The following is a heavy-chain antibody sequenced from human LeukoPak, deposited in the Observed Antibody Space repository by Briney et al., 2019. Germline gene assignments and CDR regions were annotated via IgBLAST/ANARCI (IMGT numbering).Heavy chain of an antibody. V-gene: IGHV1-69*04. CDR1: GGTFSSYA. J-gene: IGHJ5*02. D-gene: IGHD1-26*01. CDR2: IIPILGIA. Sequence: SVKVSCKASGGTFSSYAISWVRQAPGQGLEWMGRIIPILGIANYAQKFQGRVTITADKSTSTAYMELSSLRSEDTAVYYCARDSRGSYSGSKDWFDPWGQGTLVTVSS. CDR3: ARDSRGSYSGSKDWFDP.